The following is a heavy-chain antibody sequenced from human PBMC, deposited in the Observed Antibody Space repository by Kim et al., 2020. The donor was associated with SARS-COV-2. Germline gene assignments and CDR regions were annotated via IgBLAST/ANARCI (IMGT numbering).Heavy chain of an antibody. CDR2: ISYDGSNK. J-gene: IGHJ4*02. CDR1: GFTFSSYA. D-gene: IGHD3-10*01. Sequence: GGSLRLSCAASGFTFSSYAMHWVRQAPGKGLEWVAVISYDGSNKYYADSVKGRFTISRDNSKNTLYLQMNSLRAEDTAVYYCAGDYYGSGSYFDYWGQGTLVTVSS. V-gene: IGHV3-30*04. CDR3: AGDYYGSGSYFDY.